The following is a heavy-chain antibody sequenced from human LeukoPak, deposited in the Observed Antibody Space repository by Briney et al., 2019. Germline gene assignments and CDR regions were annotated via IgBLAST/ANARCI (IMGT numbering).Heavy chain of an antibody. CDR2: INWNGGGK. Sequence: GGSLRLSCAASGFTFDDYGMSWVRQAPGKGLEWVSGINWNGGGKGYADSVKGRFTISRDNAKNSLYLQMHSLRAEDTALYHCARSSYSCGFNDAFDIWGQGTMVTVSS. V-gene: IGHV3-20*01. J-gene: IGHJ3*02. CDR3: ARSSYSCGFNDAFDI. CDR1: GFTFDDYG. D-gene: IGHD6-19*01.